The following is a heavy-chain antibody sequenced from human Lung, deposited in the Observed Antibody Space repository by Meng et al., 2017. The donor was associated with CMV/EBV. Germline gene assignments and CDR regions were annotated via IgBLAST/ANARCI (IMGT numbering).Heavy chain of an antibody. D-gene: IGHD2-8*01. CDR2: IYYSGST. CDR1: GVSISSSTYY. V-gene: IGHV4-39*07. CDR3: ARSEPAESYCTNGVCSDYYYGMDV. Sequence: SETLSLXCTVSGVSISSSTYYWDWIRQPPGKGLEYIGSIYYSGSTYYNPSLKGRVTISVDASKNQFSLKLTSVTAADTAVYYCARSEPAESYCTNGVCSDYYYGMDVWGQGTTVXVSS. J-gene: IGHJ6*02.